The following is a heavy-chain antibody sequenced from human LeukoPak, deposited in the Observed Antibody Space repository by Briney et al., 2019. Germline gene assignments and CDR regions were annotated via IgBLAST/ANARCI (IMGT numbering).Heavy chain of an antibody. CDR1: GGSFSGYY. D-gene: IGHD3-22*01. CDR3: ARGYDRNYYYYGMDV. CDR2: INHSGST. Sequence: SETLSLTCAVYGGSFSGYYWSWIRQPPGKGLEWIWEINHSGSTNYNPSLKSRVTISVDTSKNQFSLKLSSVTAADTAVYYCARGYDRNYYYYGMDVWGQGTTVTVSS. J-gene: IGHJ6*02. V-gene: IGHV4-34*01.